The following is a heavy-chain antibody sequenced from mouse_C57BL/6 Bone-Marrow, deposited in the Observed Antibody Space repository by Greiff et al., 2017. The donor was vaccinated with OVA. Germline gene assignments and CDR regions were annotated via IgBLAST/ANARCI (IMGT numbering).Heavy chain of an antibody. CDR1: FSPFPLSF. V-gene: IGHV1-7*01. CDR3: ARWYYAMDY. CDR2: IHPSSGYT. J-gene: IGHJ4*01. Sequence: LQQSGASLSPPAASFPLPRNSRFSPFPLSFLPFSTPRPFPFLSFIFSIHPSSGYTKYNQKFNDKATLTADKSSSTAYMQLSSLTYEDSAVYYCARWYYAMDYWGQGTSVTVSS.